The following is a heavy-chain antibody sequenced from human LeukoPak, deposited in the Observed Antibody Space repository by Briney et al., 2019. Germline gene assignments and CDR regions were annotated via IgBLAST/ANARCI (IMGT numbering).Heavy chain of an antibody. CDR2: INPNSGGT. CDR3: ASVNYYDSCGYHDY. J-gene: IGHJ4*02. CDR1: GYTFTGYY. D-gene: IGHD3-22*01. V-gene: IGHV1-2*02. Sequence: GASVTVPCMASGYTFTGYYLHWVRQAPGQGLEWMGWINPNSGGTNYAQKFQGRVTMTRDTSISTAYMELSRLRSDDTAVYYCASVNYYDSCGYHDYWGRGTVVTVSS.